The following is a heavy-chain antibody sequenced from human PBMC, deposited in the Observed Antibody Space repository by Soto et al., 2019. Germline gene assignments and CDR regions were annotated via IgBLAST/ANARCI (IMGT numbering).Heavy chain of an antibody. V-gene: IGHV3-7*01. CDR1: GFTFSSYW. CDR3: ARVSSYCSSTSCYYGYFDL. CDR2: IKQDGSEK. J-gene: IGHJ2*01. Sequence: EVQLVESGGGLVQPGGSLRLSCAASGFTFSSYWMSWVRQAPGKGLEWVANIKQDGSEKYYVDSVKGRFTISRDNAKNSLYLQMNSLRVEDTAVYYCARVSSYCSSTSCYYGYFDLWGRGTLVTVSS. D-gene: IGHD2-2*01.